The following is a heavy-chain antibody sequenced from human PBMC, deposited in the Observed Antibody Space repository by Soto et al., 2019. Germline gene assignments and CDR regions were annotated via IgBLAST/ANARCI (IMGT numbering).Heavy chain of an antibody. Sequence: EVQLVESGGGLVPPGGSLRLSCAASGFTFTSYWMHWVRQAPGKGLVWVSRIKNDGSSTNYADSVKGRFTISRDNAKNTVYVQMNSLRAEDTAVYYYARGGRGGFDYWGQGAVVTVSS. CDR3: ARGGRGGFDY. CDR2: IKNDGSST. J-gene: IGHJ4*02. V-gene: IGHV3-74*01. D-gene: IGHD3-16*01. CDR1: GFTFTSYW.